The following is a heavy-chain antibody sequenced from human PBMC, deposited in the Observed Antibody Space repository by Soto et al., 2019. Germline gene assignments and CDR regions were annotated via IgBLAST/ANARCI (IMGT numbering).Heavy chain of an antibody. V-gene: IGHV1-2*04. D-gene: IGHD2-21*02. CDR2: INPNSGGT. CDR1: GYTFTGYY. Sequence: ASVEVSCKASGYTFTGYYMHWVRQAPGEGLEWMGWINPNSGGTNYAQKFQGWVTMTRDTYISTAYMELRRLRSDDTAVYYCARGGRLVVVTADGSRTDVWGQWTTVTVSS. J-gene: IGHJ6*02. CDR3: ARGGRLVVVTADGSRTDV.